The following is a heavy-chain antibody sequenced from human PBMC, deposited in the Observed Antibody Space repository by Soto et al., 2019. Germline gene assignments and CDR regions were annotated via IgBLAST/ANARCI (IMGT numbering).Heavy chain of an antibody. V-gene: IGHV1-18*01. CDR2: ISAYNGNT. CDR3: ATTSVAGTRSAFDI. Sequence: GASVKVSCKASGYTFISYGISWVRQAPGQGLEWMGWISAYNGNTNYAQKLQGRVTMTTDTSTSTAYMELRSLRSDDTAVYYCATTSVAGTRSAFDIWGQGTMVTVSS. J-gene: IGHJ3*02. D-gene: IGHD6-19*01. CDR1: GYTFISYG.